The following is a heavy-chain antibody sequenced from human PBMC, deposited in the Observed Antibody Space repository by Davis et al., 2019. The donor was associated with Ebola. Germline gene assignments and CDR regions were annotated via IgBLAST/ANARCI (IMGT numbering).Heavy chain of an antibody. CDR3: AKDAEDGSGNWFFDF. D-gene: IGHD5-24*01. Sequence: GESLKISCGASGFTFSRHSMNWVRQAPGKGLEWIALISSGGHDTYYADSVRGRFTISRDNAKNLLYLQLNSLRDEDTALYYCAKDAEDGSGNWFFDFRGRGALVTVSS. J-gene: IGHJ2*01. V-gene: IGHV3-48*02. CDR2: ISSGGHDT. CDR1: GFTFSRHS.